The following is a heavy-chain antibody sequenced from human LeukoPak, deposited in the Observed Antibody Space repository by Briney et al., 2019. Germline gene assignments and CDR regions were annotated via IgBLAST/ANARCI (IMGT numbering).Heavy chain of an antibody. D-gene: IGHD1-1*01. V-gene: IGHV3-7*03. CDR3: ARYCTFRTCSGTKFDS. CDR1: GFTFSSYW. Sequence: GGSLRLSCAASGFTFSSYWMSWVRHAPGKGLEWVANIKKDGSEKYYVDSVKGRFTISRDTAKNSLYLQMYSLTAEDTALYYCARYCTFRTCSGTKFDSWGPGTLVTVSS. J-gene: IGHJ4*02. CDR2: IKKDGSEK.